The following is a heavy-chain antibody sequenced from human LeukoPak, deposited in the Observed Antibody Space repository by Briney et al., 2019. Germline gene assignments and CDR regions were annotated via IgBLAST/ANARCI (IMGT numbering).Heavy chain of an antibody. D-gene: IGHD5-12*01. J-gene: IGHJ4*02. CDR3: ARDRSMGGYDPYDY. CDR1: GFTFDDYG. Sequence: GGSLRLSCAASGFTFDDYGMSWVRQAPGKGLEWVSGINWNGGSTGYADSVKGRFTISRDNAKNSLYLQMNSLRAEDTALYYCARDRSMGGYDPYDYWGQGTRVTVSS. CDR2: INWNGGST. V-gene: IGHV3-20*04.